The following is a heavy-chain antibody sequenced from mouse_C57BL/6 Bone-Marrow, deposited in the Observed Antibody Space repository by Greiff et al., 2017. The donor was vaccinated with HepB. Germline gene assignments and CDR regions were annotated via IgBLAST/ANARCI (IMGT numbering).Heavy chain of an antibody. CDR2: IDPNSGGT. Sequence: QVQLQQPGAELVKPGASVKMSCKASGYTFTSYWMHWVKQRHGRGLEWIGRIDPNSGGTKYNEKFKSKATLTVDKPYSTAYMQLSSLTSEDSAVFYCARRTVVGPYAMDYWGQGTSVTVSS. D-gene: IGHD1-1*01. J-gene: IGHJ4*01. CDR1: GYTFTSYW. V-gene: IGHV1-72*01. CDR3: ARRTVVGPYAMDY.